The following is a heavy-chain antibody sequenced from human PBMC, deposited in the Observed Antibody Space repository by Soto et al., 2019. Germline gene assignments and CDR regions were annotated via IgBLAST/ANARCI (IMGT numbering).Heavy chain of an antibody. D-gene: IGHD3-16*01. J-gene: IGHJ4*02. CDR3: AKDWGGGVGLFDY. CDR1: GFTFNDYA. V-gene: IGHV3-9*01. CDR2: ISWNSGST. Sequence: EVQLVESGGGLVQPGRSLRLSCAASGFTFNDYAIHWVRQAPGKGLEWVSGISWNSGSTGYADPVQGRFTISRDNAKDSFYRQMDGMGVEEAALYYCAKDWGGGVGLFDYWGQGTLVTVSS.